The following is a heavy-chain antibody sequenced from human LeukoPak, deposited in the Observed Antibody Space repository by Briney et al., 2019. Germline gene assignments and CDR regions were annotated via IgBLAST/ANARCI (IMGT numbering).Heavy chain of an antibody. J-gene: IGHJ6*02. D-gene: IGHD4-17*01. Sequence: PGGSLRLSCAASGFTFSSYAMSWVRQAPGKELEWVSAISGSGGSTYYADSVKGRFTISRDNSKNTLYLQMNSLRAEDTAVYYCAKGVGDYVPPWYYYGMDVWGQGTMVTVSS. CDR3: AKGVGDYVPPWYYYGMDV. CDR2: ISGSGGST. CDR1: GFTFSSYA. V-gene: IGHV3-23*01.